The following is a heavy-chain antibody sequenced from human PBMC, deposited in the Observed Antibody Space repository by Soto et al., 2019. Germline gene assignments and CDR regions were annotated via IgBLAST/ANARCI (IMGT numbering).Heavy chain of an antibody. J-gene: IGHJ4*02. Sequence: GVSLRLSCAASGFTFSSYWMSWVRQAPGKGLEWVANIKQDGSEKYYVDSVKGRFTISRDNAKNSLYLQMNSLRAEDTAVYYCAREIGNRLPYGPVDYWAQGTMVTVSS. CDR2: IKQDGSEK. V-gene: IGHV3-7*01. D-gene: IGHD3-10*01. CDR3: AREIGNRLPYGPVDY. CDR1: GFTFSSYW.